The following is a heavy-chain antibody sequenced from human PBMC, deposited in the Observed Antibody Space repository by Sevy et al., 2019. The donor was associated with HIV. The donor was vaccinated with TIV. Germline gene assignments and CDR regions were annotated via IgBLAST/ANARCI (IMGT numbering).Heavy chain of an antibody. CDR3: ARAQGSIEARFYYYYYMDV. V-gene: IGHV3-13*01. J-gene: IGHJ6*03. Sequence: GGSLRLSCAASGFTFSSYDMHWVRQATGKGLEWVSAIGTAGDTYYPGSVKGRFTISRENARNSLYLQMNSLGAGDPAVYYCARAQGSIEARFYYYYYMDVWGKGTTVTVSS. CDR2: IGTAGDT. D-gene: IGHD6-6*01. CDR1: GFTFSSYD.